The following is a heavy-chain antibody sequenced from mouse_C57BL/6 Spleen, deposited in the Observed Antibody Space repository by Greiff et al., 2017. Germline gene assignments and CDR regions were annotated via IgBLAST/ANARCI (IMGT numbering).Heavy chain of an antibody. CDR1: GFSFNTYA. J-gene: IGHJ2*01. Sequence: EVKLMESGGGLVQPKGSLKLSCAASGFSFNTYAMNWVRQAPGKGLEWVARIRSKSNNYATYYADSVKDRFTISRDDSESMLYLQMNNLKTEDTAMYYCVRQGTGTDFDYWGQGTTLTVSS. CDR2: IRSKSNNYAT. CDR3: VRQGTGTDFDY. V-gene: IGHV10-1*01. D-gene: IGHD4-1*01.